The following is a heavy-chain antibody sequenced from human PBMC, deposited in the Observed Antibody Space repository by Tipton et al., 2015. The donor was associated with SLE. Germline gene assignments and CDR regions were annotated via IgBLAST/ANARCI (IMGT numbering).Heavy chain of an antibody. D-gene: IGHD2-21*01. CDR3: ARGDFNV. Sequence: SLRLSCAASGFTFSSYLMVWVRQASGKGLEWVANIKEDGSKRYCVDSVKGRFTISRDNAKNSLYLQMNSLRVEDTAVYYCARGDFNVWGQGTTVTVSS. V-gene: IGHV3-7*01. J-gene: IGHJ6*01. CDR2: IKEDGSKR. CDR1: GFTFSSYL.